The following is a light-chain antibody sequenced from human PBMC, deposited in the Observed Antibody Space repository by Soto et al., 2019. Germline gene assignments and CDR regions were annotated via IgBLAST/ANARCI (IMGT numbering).Light chain of an antibody. Sequence: IQLTQSPSSLSASVGDRVAITCRASEGISSYLAWYQEKPGKVPKLLIDTASTLQNGVPSRFIGSGSGTDFTLTISSLQPEDFATYYCLQLKRYPLTFGGGTRVEIK. CDR1: EGISSY. CDR2: TAS. CDR3: LQLKRYPLT. J-gene: IGKJ4*01. V-gene: IGKV1-9*01.